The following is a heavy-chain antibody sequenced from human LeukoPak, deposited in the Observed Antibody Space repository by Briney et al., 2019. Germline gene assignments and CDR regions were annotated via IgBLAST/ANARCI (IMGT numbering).Heavy chain of an antibody. CDR3: ARVRSGWYWEYYYYYGMDV. D-gene: IGHD6-19*01. J-gene: IGHJ6*02. Sequence: ASVKVSCKASGYTFTSYGISWVRQAPGQGLEWMGWISAYNGNTDYAQKLQGRVTVTTDTSTSTAYMELRSLRSDDTAVYYCARVRSGWYWEYYYYYGMDVWGQGTTVTVSS. CDR1: GYTFTSYG. V-gene: IGHV1-18*01. CDR2: ISAYNGNT.